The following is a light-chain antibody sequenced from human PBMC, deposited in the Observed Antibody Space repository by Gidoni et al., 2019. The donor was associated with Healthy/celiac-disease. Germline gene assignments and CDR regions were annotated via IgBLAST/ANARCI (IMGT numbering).Light chain of an antibody. CDR1: SSDVGGYNY. CDR2: DVI. V-gene: IGLV2-11*01. CDR3: CSYAGIYV. J-gene: IGLJ1*01. Sequence: QSALTQPRSVSGSPGQSVTISCTGTSSDVGGYNYVSWYQQHPGKAPKLMIYDVIKRPSGVPDRFSGSKSGNTASLTISGLQAEDEADYYCCSYAGIYVFGTGTKVTVL.